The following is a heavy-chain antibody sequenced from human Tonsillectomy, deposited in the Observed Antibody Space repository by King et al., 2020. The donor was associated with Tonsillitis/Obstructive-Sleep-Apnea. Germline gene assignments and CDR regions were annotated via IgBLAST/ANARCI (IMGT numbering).Heavy chain of an antibody. CDR2: INSDGSST. V-gene: IGHV3-74*01. CDR3: AREIQGYYGMDV. Sequence: VQLVESGGGLVQPGGSLRLSCVASGFTFSSYWMHWVRQAPGKGLVWVSRINSDGSSTSYADSVKGRLTISRDNAKNTLYLQMNSLRAEDTAVYYCAREIQGYYGMDVWGQGTTVTVSS. J-gene: IGHJ6*02. D-gene: IGHD5-18*01. CDR1: GFTFSSYW.